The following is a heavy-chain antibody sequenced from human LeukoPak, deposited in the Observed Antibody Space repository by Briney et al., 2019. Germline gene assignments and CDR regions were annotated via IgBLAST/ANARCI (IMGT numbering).Heavy chain of an antibody. D-gene: IGHD3-10*01. V-gene: IGHV4-34*01. CDR2: INRGGST. CDR1: GGSFSGYY. J-gene: IGHJ4*02. CDR3: ARGYGSGSYYGY. Sequence: TSETLSLTCAVYGGSFSGYYWSWIRQPPGKGLEWIGEINRGGSTNYNPSLKSRVTISVDTSKNQFSLKLSSVTAADTAVYHCARGYGSGSYYGYWGQGTLVTVSS.